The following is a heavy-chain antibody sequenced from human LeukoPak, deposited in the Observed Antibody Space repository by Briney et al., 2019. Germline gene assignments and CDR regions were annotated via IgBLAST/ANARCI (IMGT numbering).Heavy chain of an antibody. CDR3: ARGNGWYYY. D-gene: IGHD6-19*01. CDR1: GGSVSSGTYY. J-gene: IGHJ4*02. Sequence: SSETLSLTCTVSGGSVSSGTYYWSWIRQPPGKGLEWIGYIYYSGSTNYNPSLKSRVTISVDTSKNQFSLNLRSVTAADTAVYYCARGNGWYYYWGQGTLVTVSS. V-gene: IGHV4-61*01. CDR2: IYYSGST.